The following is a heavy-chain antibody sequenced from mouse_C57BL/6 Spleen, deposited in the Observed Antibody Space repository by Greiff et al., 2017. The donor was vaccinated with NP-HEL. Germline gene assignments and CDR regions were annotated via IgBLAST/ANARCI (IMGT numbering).Heavy chain of an antibody. CDR3: ARLRHYFDY. Sequence: QVQPQQPGAELVKPGASVKLSCKASGYTFTSYWMQWVKQRPGQGLEWIGEIDPSDSYTNYNQKFKGKATLTVDTSSSTAYMQLSSLTSEDSAVYYCARLRHYFDYWGQGTTLTVSS. V-gene: IGHV1-50*01. CDR2: IDPSDSYT. J-gene: IGHJ2*01. D-gene: IGHD2-12*01. CDR1: GYTFTSYW.